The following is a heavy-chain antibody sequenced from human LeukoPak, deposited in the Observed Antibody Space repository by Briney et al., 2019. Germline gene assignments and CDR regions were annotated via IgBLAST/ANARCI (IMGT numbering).Heavy chain of an antibody. Sequence: GGSLRLSCAASGFTFSSYGMSWVRQAPGKGLEWVSVITGSGGSIYYADSVKGRFTSSRDNSKNTLYLQMNSLRAEDTAVYYCARVQVQYYYDSSGPADYWGQGALVTVSS. V-gene: IGHV3-23*01. CDR1: GFTFSSYG. J-gene: IGHJ4*02. D-gene: IGHD3-22*01. CDR3: ARVQVQYYYDSSGPADY. CDR2: ITGSGGSI.